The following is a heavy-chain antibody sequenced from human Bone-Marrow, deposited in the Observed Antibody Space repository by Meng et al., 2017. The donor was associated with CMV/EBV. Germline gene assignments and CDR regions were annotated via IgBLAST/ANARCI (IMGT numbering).Heavy chain of an antibody. CDR3: ARLELLGNYGMDD. CDR2: ISSRSTTI. D-gene: IGHD2-21*02. Sequence: GRPLRLPGDPSGFPVISYSMNWVRQAPGKGLEWVSYISSRSTTIYYSDTVKGRFTISRDNGKNSLYLQMNSLRAEDTAVYYCARLELLGNYGMDDWGQGTTVTVSS. CDR1: GFPVISYS. J-gene: IGHJ6*02. V-gene: IGHV3-48*04.